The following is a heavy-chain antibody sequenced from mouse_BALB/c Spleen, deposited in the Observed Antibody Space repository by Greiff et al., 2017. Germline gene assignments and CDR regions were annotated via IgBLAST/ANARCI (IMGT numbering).Heavy chain of an antibody. Sequence: QVQLQQSGPGLVAPSQSLSITCTVSGFSLTDYGVSWIRQPPGKGLEWLGVIWGGGSTYYNSALKSRLSISKDNSKSQVFLKMNSLQTDDTAMYYCAKHSPYYYGSSYWYFDVWGAGTTVTVSS. CDR2: IWGGGST. CDR1: GFSLTDYG. V-gene: IGHV2-6-5*01. J-gene: IGHJ1*01. D-gene: IGHD1-1*01. CDR3: AKHSPYYYGSSYWYFDV.